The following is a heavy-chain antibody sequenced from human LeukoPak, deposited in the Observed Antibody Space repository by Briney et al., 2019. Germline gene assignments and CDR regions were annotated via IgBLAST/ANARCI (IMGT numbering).Heavy chain of an antibody. CDR2: INHSGST. V-gene: IGHV4-34*01. CDR3: ARDKRRNSGHDRYYYYGMDV. CDR1: GGSFSGYY. Sequence: SETLSLTCAVYGGSFSGYYWSWIRQPPGKGLEWIGEINHSGSTNYNPSLKSRVTISVDTSKNQFSLKLSSVTAADTAVYYCARDKRRNSGHDRYYYYGMDVWGQGTTVTVSS. J-gene: IGHJ6*02. D-gene: IGHD5-12*01.